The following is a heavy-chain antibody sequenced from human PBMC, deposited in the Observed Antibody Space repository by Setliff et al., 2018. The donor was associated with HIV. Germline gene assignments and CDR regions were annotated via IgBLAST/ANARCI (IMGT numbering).Heavy chain of an antibody. J-gene: IGHJ5*02. CDR2: IYPGDSDT. D-gene: IGHD6-19*01. CDR3: ARVPSQRVESSGWYIWFDP. V-gene: IGHV5-51*01. Sequence: GESRKISCKGSGYTFTSYWIGWVRQMPGKGLEWMGIIYPGDSDTRYSPSFQGQVTISAGKSISTAYLQWSSLKASDTAMYYCARVPSQRVESSGWYIWFDPWGQGTLVTVS. CDR1: GYTFTSYW.